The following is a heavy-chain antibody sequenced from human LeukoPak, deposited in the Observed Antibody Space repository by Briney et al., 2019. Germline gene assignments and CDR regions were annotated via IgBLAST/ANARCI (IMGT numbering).Heavy chain of an antibody. Sequence: ASVKVSCKASGYTFTSYYMHWVRQAPGQGLEWMGIINPSGGSTSYAQKFQGRVTMTRDTSTSTVYMEVSSLSSEDTGVYYCARRYSSSWYVDYWGQGTLVTVSS. J-gene: IGHJ4*02. D-gene: IGHD6-13*01. CDR1: GYTFTSYY. CDR3: ARRYSSSWYVDY. V-gene: IGHV1-46*01. CDR2: INPSGGST.